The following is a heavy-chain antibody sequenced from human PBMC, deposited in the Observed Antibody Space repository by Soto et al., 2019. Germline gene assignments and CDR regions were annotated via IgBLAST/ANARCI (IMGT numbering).Heavy chain of an antibody. J-gene: IGHJ6*02. CDR1: GFTFSNAW. CDR3: TTAGYYGSGSPYYYYGIDV. CDR2: IKSKTDGGTT. V-gene: IGHV3-15*01. Sequence: GGSLRLSCAASGFTFSNAWMSWVRQAPGKGLEWVGRIKSKTDGGTTDYAAPVKGRFTISRDDSKNTLYLQMNSLKTEDTAVYYCTTAGYYGSGSPYYYYGIDVWGQGTTVTVSS. D-gene: IGHD3-10*01.